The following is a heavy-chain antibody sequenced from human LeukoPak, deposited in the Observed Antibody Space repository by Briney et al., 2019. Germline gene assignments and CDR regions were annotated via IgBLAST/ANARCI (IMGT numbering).Heavy chain of an antibody. J-gene: IGHJ2*01. CDR2: IIPILGIA. CDR1: GGTFSSYA. V-gene: IGHV1-69*04. D-gene: IGHD4-11*01. CDR3: ARDAGYDSIGSSYAYFDL. Sequence: SVKVSCKASGGTFSSYAISWVRQAPGQGLEWMGRIIPILGIANYAQKFQGRVTITADKSTSTAYMELSSLRSEDTAVYYCARDAGYDSIGSSYAYFDLWGRGTLVTVSS.